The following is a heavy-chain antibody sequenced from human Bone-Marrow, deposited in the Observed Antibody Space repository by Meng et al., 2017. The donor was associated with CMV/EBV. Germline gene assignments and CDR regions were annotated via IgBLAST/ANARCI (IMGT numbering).Heavy chain of an antibody. CDR1: GFSFSSYW. V-gene: IGHV3-74*01. CDR3: ARGAGFSDDY. D-gene: IGHD2-15*01. CDR2: INGDGTAT. Sequence: LSYAASGFSFSSYWMHWVRQISGKGLVWVSHINGDGTATNYADSVKGRFTISRDNAKNTLYLQMDSLKAEDTALYYCARGAGFSDDYWGQGTLVTVSS. J-gene: IGHJ4*02.